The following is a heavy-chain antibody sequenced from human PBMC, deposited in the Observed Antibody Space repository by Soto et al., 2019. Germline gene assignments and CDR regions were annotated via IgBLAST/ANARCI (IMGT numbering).Heavy chain of an antibody. CDR1: GGSFSGYY. J-gene: IGHJ4*02. CDR2: INHSGST. V-gene: IGHV4-34*01. D-gene: IGHD6-6*01. CDR3: ARESRTGYSSSYSGSDFDY. Sequence: SETLSLTXAVYGGSFSGYYWSWIRQPPGKGLEWIGEINHSGSTNYNPSLKSRVTISVDTSKNQFSLKLSSVTAADTAVYYCARESRTGYSSSYSGSDFDYWGQGTLVTVS.